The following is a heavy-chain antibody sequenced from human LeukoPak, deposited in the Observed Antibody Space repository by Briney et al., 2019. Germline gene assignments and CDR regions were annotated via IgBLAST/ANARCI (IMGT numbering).Heavy chain of an antibody. CDR3: ARGYCSSTSCYILDYYYYMDV. V-gene: IGHV4-34*01. D-gene: IGHD2-2*02. CDR1: GGSFSGYY. Sequence: PSETLSLTCAVYGGSFSGYYWSWIRQPPGKGLEWIGEINHSVSTNYNPSLKSRVTISVDTSKNQFSLKLSSVTAADTAVYYCARGYCSSTSCYILDYYYYMDVWGKGTTVTVSS. CDR2: INHSVST. J-gene: IGHJ6*03.